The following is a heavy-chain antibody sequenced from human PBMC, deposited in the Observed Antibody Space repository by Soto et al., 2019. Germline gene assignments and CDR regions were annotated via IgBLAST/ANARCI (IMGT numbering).Heavy chain of an antibody. CDR3: ARGGYYYDSSGYYYVHYFDY. J-gene: IGHJ4*02. CDR2: TRNKANSYTT. CDR1: GFTFSDHY. V-gene: IGHV3-72*01. Sequence: PWGSLRTSCAASGFTFSDHYMYWVRQAPGKGLEWVGRTRNKANSYTTEYAASVKGRFTISRDDSKNSLYLQMNSLKTEDTAVYYCARGGYYYDSSGYYYVHYFDYWGQGTLVTVSS. D-gene: IGHD3-22*01.